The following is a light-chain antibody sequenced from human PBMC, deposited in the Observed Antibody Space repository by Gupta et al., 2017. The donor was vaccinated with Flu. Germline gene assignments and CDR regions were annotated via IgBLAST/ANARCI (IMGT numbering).Light chain of an antibody. V-gene: IGLV2-8*01. CDR1: FSDIGDYNY. Sequence: QSALTQPPSASGSPGQSVTISCTGSFSDIGDYNYVSWYQQIPGKAPKLIIYEVTERPSGVPDRFSGSKSGNTASLTVSGLQAEDEADYYCSSYAGSNNLVVFGTGTKVTVL. CDR2: EVT. J-gene: IGLJ1*01. CDR3: SSYAGSNNLVV.